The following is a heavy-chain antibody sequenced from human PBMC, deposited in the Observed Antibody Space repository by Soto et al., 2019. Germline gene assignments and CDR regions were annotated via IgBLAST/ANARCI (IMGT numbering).Heavy chain of an antibody. CDR3: ARHVVVVAAPLNWFDP. J-gene: IGHJ5*02. Sequence: PGGSLRLSCAASGFTFSSYSMNWVRQAPGKGLEWVSSISSSSYIYYADSVKGRFTISRDNAKNSLYLQMNSLRAEDTAVYYCARHVVVVAAPLNWFDPWGQGTLVTVSS. CDR2: ISSSSYI. CDR1: GFTFSSYS. V-gene: IGHV3-21*01. D-gene: IGHD2-15*01.